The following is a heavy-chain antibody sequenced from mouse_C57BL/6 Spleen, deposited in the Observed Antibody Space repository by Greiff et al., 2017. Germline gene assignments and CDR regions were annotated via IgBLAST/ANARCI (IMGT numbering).Heavy chain of an antibody. Sequence: VQLQQSGPELVKPGASVKISCKASGYAFSSSWMNWVKQRPGKGLEWIGRIYPGDGDTNYNGKFKGKATLTADKSSSTAYMQLSSLTSEDSAVYFCAREGGTGSFAYWGQGTLVTVSA. J-gene: IGHJ3*01. CDR3: AREGGTGSFAY. CDR1: GYAFSSSW. V-gene: IGHV1-82*01. CDR2: IYPGDGDT. D-gene: IGHD4-1*01.